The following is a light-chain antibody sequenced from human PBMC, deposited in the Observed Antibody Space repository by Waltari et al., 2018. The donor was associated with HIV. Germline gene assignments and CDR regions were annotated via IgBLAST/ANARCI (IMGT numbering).Light chain of an antibody. V-gene: IGLV3-9*01. CDR3: QVWDHTSVV. Sequence: SYDLTQPLSVSVALGQTARIPCGGRDIGTSDVHWYQQKPGQAPSLLIFNDKNRPSWIPELFSGSKSRNTATLTISEAQGGDEAAYFCQVWDHTSVVFGGGTNLTVL. J-gene: IGLJ3*02. CDR2: NDK. CDR1: DIGTSD.